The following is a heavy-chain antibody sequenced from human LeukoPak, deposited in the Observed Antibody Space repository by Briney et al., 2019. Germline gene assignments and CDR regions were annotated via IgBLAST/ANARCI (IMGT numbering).Heavy chain of an antibody. J-gene: IGHJ6*02. V-gene: IGHV3-23*01. CDR2: ISGSGGST. CDR1: GFTFSSYA. Sequence: GGSLRLSCAASGFTFSSYAMSWVRQAPGKGLEWVSAISGSGGSTYYADSVKGRFTISRDNSKNTLYLQMNSLRAEDTAVYYCARDKTAANYYYGMDVWGQGTTVTVSS. CDR3: ARDKTAANYYYGMDV. D-gene: IGHD6-13*01.